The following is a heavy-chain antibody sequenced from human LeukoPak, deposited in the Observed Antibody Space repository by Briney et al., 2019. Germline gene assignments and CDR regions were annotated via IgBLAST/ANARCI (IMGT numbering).Heavy chain of an antibody. J-gene: IGHJ6*03. D-gene: IGHD3-3*01. CDR3: ARFPPGYYDFWSGHSEYYMDV. CDR1: GFTFSSYS. Sequence: GGSLRLSCAASGFTFSSYSMNWVRQAPGKVLEWVSSISSSSSYIYYADSVKGRFTFSRDNAKNSLYLQMNSLRAEDTAVYYCARFPPGYYDFWSGHSEYYMDVWGKGTTVTVSS. CDR2: ISSSSSYI. V-gene: IGHV3-21*01.